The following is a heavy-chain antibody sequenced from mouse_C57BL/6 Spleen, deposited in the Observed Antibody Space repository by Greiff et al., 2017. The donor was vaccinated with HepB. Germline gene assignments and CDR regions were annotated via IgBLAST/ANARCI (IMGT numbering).Heavy chain of an antibody. CDR2: IYPGDGDT. V-gene: IGHV1-82*01. Sequence: QVQLKESGPELVKPGASVKISCKASGYAFSSSWMNWVKQRPGKGLEWIGRIYPGDGDTNYNGKFKGKATLTAEKSSSTAYMQLSSLTSEDSAVYVCASSFYDYDRTMDYWGQGTSVTVSS. J-gene: IGHJ4*01. D-gene: IGHD2-4*01. CDR1: GYAFSSSW. CDR3: ASSFYDYDRTMDY.